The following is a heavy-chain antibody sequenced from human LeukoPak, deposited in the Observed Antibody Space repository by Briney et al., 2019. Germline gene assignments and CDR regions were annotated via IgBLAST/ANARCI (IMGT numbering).Heavy chain of an antibody. J-gene: IGHJ5*02. CDR2: INPNSGGT. V-gene: IGHV1-2*02. Sequence: GASVKVSCKASGYTFTGNYIHWVRQVPGQGLEWMGWINPNSGGTNYAQKFQGRVTMTRDTSISTASMELSRLTSDDTAVYYCASEVVAWRMNWFDPWGQGTLVTVSS. CDR3: ASEVVAWRMNWFDP. CDR1: GYTFTGNY. D-gene: IGHD2-21*01.